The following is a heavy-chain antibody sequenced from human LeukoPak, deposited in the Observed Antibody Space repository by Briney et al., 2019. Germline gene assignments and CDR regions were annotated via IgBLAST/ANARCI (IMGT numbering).Heavy chain of an antibody. CDR3: ARDLGYGGNSDY. Sequence: ASVKVSCKASGYTFTGYYMHWVRQAPGQGLEWMGWINPNSGGTNYAQKFQGRVTMTRDTSISTAYMELSRLRSDDTAVYYCARDLGYGGNSDYCGQGTLVTVSS. V-gene: IGHV1-2*02. J-gene: IGHJ4*02. CDR1: GYTFTGYY. D-gene: IGHD4-23*01. CDR2: INPNSGGT.